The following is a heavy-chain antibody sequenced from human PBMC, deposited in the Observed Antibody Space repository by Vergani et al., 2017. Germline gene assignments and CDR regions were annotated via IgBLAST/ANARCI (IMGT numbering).Heavy chain of an antibody. CDR2: ISYDGSNK. CDR1: GFTFSSYG. V-gene: IGHV3-30*18. CDR3: AKTPSRYCSGGSCYSIGR. J-gene: IGHJ4*02. Sequence: QVQLVESGGGVVQRGGSLRLSCAASGFTFSSYGMHWVRQAPGKGLEWVAVISYDGSNKYYADSVKGRFTISRDNSKNTLYLQMNSLRAEDTAVYYCAKTPSRYCSGGSCYSIGRWGQGTLVTVSS. D-gene: IGHD2-15*01.